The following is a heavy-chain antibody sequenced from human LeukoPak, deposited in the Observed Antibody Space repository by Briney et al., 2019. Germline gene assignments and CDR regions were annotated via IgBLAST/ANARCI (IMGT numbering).Heavy chain of an antibody. CDR3: AIGSGYGPFDY. Sequence: SETLSLTCTVSGGSISSYYWSWIRQPPGKGLEWIGYIYYSGSTNYNPSLKSRVPISVDTSKSQFSLKLSSVTAADTAVYYCAIGSGYGPFDYWGQGTLVTVSS. CDR1: GGSISSYY. CDR2: IYYSGST. J-gene: IGHJ4*02. D-gene: IGHD3-22*01. V-gene: IGHV4-59*01.